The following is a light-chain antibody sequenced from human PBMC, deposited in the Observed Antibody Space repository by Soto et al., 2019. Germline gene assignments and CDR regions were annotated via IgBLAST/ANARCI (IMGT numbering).Light chain of an antibody. CDR3: ALYVGSGIWV. CDR1: SGSVSTSYY. CDR2: NTN. V-gene: IGLV8-61*01. J-gene: IGLJ3*02. Sequence: QTVVTQEPSFSVAPGRTVTLTCGLSSGSVSTSYYPSWYQQTPRQSPRTLMYNTNTRSSEVPDRFSGSILGNRAALTITGAQAEDESHYHCALYVGSGIWVFGGGTKLTVL.